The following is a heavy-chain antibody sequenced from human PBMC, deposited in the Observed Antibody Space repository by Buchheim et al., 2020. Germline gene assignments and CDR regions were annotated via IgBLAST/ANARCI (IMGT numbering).Heavy chain of an antibody. CDR2: IYYSGST. Sequence: QVQLQESGPGLVKPSETLSLTCTVSGGSISSYYWSWIRQPPGKGLEWIGYIYYSGSTNYNPSLKSRVTISVDTSKNQFSLKLSSVTAADTAVYYCARDYYDSSGYYYGWFDPWGQGTL. V-gene: IGHV4-59*12. CDR1: GGSISSYY. J-gene: IGHJ5*02. CDR3: ARDYYDSSGYYYGWFDP. D-gene: IGHD3-22*01.